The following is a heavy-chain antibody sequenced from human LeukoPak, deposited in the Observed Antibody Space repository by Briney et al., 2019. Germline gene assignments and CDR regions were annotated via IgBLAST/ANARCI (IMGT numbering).Heavy chain of an antibody. CDR2: ISSSGSYI. J-gene: IGHJ4*02. CDR3: ASRASCGGDCYQFDY. D-gene: IGHD2-21*02. CDR1: GFTFSNYN. Sequence: GGSLRLSCAASGFTFSNYNMNWVRQAPGKGLEWVSPISSSGSYIYYAVSMKGRFTISRDNAKNSLYLQMNSLRAEDTAVYYCASRASCGGDCYQFDYWGQGTLVTVSS. V-gene: IGHV3-21*01.